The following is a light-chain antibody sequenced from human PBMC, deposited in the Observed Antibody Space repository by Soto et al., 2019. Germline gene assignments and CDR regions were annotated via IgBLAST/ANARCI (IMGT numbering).Light chain of an antibody. CDR2: DAS. CDR3: QQRSNWPIT. Sequence: EIVLIQSPTTLSFSPGERATPSRRASQSVSSSFAWYQQKPGQAPRLLIYDASNRATGIPARFSGSGSGTDFTLTISSLEPEDFAVYYCQQRSNWPITFGQGTRLEIK. CDR1: QSVSSS. J-gene: IGKJ5*01. V-gene: IGKV3-11*01.